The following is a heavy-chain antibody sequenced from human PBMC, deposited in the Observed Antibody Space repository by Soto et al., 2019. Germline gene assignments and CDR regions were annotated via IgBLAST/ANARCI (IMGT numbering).Heavy chain of an antibody. CDR3: ARGSAHRRHRGSCNYY. J-gene: IGHJ4*02. D-gene: IGHD6-13*01. CDR2: INHSGST. Sequence: PSETLSLTYAVYGGSFSGYYWSWIRQPPGKGLEWIGEINHSGSTNYNPSLKSRVTISVDTSKNQYSLKLSSVTAADTAVYYCARGSAHRRHRGSCNYYRGQRTLGTVSS. V-gene: IGHV4-34*01. CDR1: GGSFSGYY.